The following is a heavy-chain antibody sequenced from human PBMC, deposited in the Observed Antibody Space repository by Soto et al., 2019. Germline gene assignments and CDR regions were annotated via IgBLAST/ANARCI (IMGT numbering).Heavy chain of an antibody. CDR1: RFTVSSNA. CDR2: IHSGGST. J-gene: IGHJ4*02. D-gene: IGHD6-13*01. CDR3: ARGVAPGTSAPDY. V-gene: IGHV3-66*01. Sequence: EVQLVESGGGLVQPGGSLRLSCAASRFTVSSNAMSWVRQAPGKGLEWVSVIHSGGSTYYADSVKGRFTISRDNSKNTLFFQMNGLRAEDTALYYCARGVAPGTSAPDYWGQGTLVIVSS.